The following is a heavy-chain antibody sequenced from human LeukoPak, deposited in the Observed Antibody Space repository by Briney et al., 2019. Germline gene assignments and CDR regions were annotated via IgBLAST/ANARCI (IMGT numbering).Heavy chain of an antibody. V-gene: IGHV3-30*02. J-gene: IGHJ3*02. CDR3: AKAGGSGSYFDAFDI. CDR2: IRYDGSNK. D-gene: IGHD1-26*01. Sequence: PGGSLRLSCATSGFTFSTYGMHWVRQAPGKGLEWVAFIRYDGSNKYYADSVKGRFTISGDNSKNTLYLQMNSLRPEDTAVHYCAKAGGSGSYFDAFDIWGQGTMVTVSS. CDR1: GFTFSTYG.